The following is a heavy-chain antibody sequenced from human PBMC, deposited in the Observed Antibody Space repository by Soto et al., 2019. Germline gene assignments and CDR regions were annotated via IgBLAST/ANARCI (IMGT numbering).Heavy chain of an antibody. CDR3: AGFAVAGTYYYGMDV. D-gene: IGHD6-19*01. V-gene: IGHV4-31*03. Sequence: QVQLQESGPGLVKPSQTLSLTCTVSGGSISSGGYYWSWIRQHPGKGLEWIGYIYYSGSTYYNPSLKSRVTISVDTSKNQFSLKLSSVTAADTAVYYCAGFAVAGTYYYGMDVWGQGTTVTVSS. CDR2: IYYSGST. CDR1: GGSISSGGYY. J-gene: IGHJ6*02.